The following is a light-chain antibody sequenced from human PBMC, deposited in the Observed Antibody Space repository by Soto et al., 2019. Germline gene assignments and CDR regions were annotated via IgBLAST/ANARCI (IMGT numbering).Light chain of an antibody. V-gene: IGKV1-39*01. CDR2: AAS. CDR3: QQSYSTPWT. J-gene: IGKJ1*01. Sequence: DIQMTQSPSSLSASVGDRVTITCRASQSISSYLNWYQQKPGKAPKILIYAASSLQSGVPSRFSGSGSGTDFTLTISSLKPEDFETYYCQQSYSTPWTFGQGTKV. CDR1: QSISSY.